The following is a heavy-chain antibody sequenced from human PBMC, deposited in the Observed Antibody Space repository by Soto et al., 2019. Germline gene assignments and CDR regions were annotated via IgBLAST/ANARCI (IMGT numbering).Heavy chain of an antibody. D-gene: IGHD3-3*01. CDR3: ASSSGSASYYDFWSGYYTRRAFYMDV. CDR2: INPNSGGT. V-gene: IGHV1-2*04. J-gene: IGHJ6*02. Sequence: ASVKVSCKASGYTFTGYYMHWVGQAPGQGLEWMGWINPNSGGTNFAQKFQGWVTMTRDTSISTAYMELSRLRSDDTAVYYCASSSGSASYYDFWSGYYTRRAFYMDVWGQGTTVTVSS. CDR1: GYTFTGYY.